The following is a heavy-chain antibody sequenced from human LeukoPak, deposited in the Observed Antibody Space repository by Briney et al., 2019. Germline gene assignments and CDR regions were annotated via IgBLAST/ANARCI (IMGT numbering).Heavy chain of an antibody. CDR1: GFTFSSYS. CDR3: ARGRLWFGELLPYYFDY. D-gene: IGHD3-10*01. CDR2: ISSSSSYI. Sequence: GGSLRLSCAASGFTFSSYSMNWVRQAPGKGLEWVSSISSSSSYIYYADSVKGRFTISRDNAKNSLYLQMNSLRAEDTAVYYCARGRLWFGELLPYYFDYWGQGTLVTVSS. V-gene: IGHV3-21*01. J-gene: IGHJ4*02.